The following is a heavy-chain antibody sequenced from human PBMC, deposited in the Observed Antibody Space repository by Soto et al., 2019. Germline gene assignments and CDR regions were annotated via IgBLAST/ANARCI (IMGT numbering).Heavy chain of an antibody. Sequence: GXSAEVSFRASGYTFTSYYMHWVRQAPGQGLEWMGIINPSGGSTSYAQKFQGRVTMTRDTSTSTVYMELSSLRSEDTAVYYCARSVYPRGVVVPAAILPSGGMDVWGQGTTVTVSS. CDR1: GYTFTSYY. J-gene: IGHJ6*02. V-gene: IGHV1-46*01. CDR3: ARSVYPRGVVVPAAILPSGGMDV. CDR2: INPSGGST. D-gene: IGHD2-2*02.